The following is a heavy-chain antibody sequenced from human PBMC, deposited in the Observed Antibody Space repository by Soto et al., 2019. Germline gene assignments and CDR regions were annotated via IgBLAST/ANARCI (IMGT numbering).Heavy chain of an antibody. D-gene: IGHD2-2*01. CDR3: ARVPGP. V-gene: IGHV4-39*01. Sequence: PSETLSLTCTVSGGSVSSSSYSWGWIRQSPGKGLEWIGTIYSSENTYYNPSLLSRVTISVDTSKNEFSLKLSSVTAADTAVYYCARVPGPWGQGTLVTVSS. J-gene: IGHJ5*02. CDR2: IYSSENT. CDR1: GGSVSSSSYS.